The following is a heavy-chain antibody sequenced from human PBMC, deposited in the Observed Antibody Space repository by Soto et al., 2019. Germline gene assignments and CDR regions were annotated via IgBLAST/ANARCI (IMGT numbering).Heavy chain of an antibody. D-gene: IGHD3-10*01. CDR3: ARHYNSGSYPLDY. Sequence: SETLSLTCTVSGGSISGYYWSWIRQPPGKELQYIGYIYYTGSTNYNPSLQSRVTTSVDTSKSQFSLKLNSVSAADTAVYYCARHYNSGSYPLDYWGQGTLVTVSS. J-gene: IGHJ4*02. CDR1: GGSISGYY. CDR2: IYYTGST. V-gene: IGHV4-59*08.